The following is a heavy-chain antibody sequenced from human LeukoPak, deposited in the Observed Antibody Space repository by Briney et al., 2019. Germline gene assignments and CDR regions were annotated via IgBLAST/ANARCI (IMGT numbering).Heavy chain of an antibody. Sequence: HPGGSLRLSCAASGFTFSSYAMSWVRQVPGKGLEWVSAISGSGGSTYYADSVKGRFTISRDNSKNTLYLQMSSLRAEDTAVYYCAKTWGSKGRRDCYFDYWGQGTLVTVSS. V-gene: IGHV3-23*01. CDR2: ISGSGGST. CDR3: AKTWGSKGRRDCYFDY. D-gene: IGHD7-27*01. J-gene: IGHJ4*02. CDR1: GFTFSSYA.